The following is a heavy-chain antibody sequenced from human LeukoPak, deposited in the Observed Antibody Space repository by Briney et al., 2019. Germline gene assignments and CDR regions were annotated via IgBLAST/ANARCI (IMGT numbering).Heavy chain of an antibody. J-gene: IGHJ5*02. CDR2: ISAYNGNT. D-gene: IGHD3-10*01. CDR1: GGTFSSYG. V-gene: IGHV1-18*01. CDR3: ARALITMVRGVISWFDP. Sequence: AASVKVSCKASGGTFSSYGISWVRQAPGQGLEWMGWISAYNGNTNYAQKLQGRVTMTTDTSTSTAYMELRSLRSDDTAVYYCARALITMVRGVISWFDPWGQGTLVTVSS.